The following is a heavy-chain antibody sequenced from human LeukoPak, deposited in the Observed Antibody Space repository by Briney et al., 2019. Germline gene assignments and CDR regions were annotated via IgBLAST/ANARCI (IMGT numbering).Heavy chain of an antibody. D-gene: IGHD3-16*01. CDR2: ISWNSGSI. CDR1: GFTFEDYA. CDR3: ARDPEGFGATYFDY. V-gene: IGHV3-9*01. Sequence: GGSLRLSCAGSGFTFEDYAMHWVRQAPGKGLEWVSGISWNSGSIGYADSVKGRFTISRDNAKNSFYLQMNSLRAEDTAVFYCARDPEGFGATYFDYWGQGTLVTVSS. J-gene: IGHJ4*02.